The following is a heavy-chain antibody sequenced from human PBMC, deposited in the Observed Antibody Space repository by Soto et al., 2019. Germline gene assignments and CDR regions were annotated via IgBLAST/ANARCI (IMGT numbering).Heavy chain of an antibody. CDR3: AREYGSYPYYFDY. J-gene: IGHJ4*02. V-gene: IGHV4-61*08. CDR1: GGSGRSGVYY. D-gene: IGHD3-10*01. Sequence: QVQLQESGPGLVKPSETLSLTCTVSGGSGRSGVYYWSWIRQPPGKGLEWIGYIHHSGTTNYNPSLKSRVTISVDTSKNQLSLKLSSVTAADTAVYYCAREYGSYPYYFDYWGQGTLVTVSA. CDR2: IHHSGTT.